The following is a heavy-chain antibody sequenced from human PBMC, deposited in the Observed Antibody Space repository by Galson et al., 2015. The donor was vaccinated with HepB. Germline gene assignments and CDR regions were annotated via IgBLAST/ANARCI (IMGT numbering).Heavy chain of an antibody. CDR3: ARDLGPYYYDSSGFGAFDI. Sequence: SVKVSCKASGYTFTSYAMNWVRQAPGQGLEWMGWINTNTGNPTYAQGYTGRFVFSLDTSVSTAYLQISSLKAEDTAVYYCARDLGPYYYDSSGFGAFDIWGQGTMVTVSS. J-gene: IGHJ3*02. V-gene: IGHV7-4-1*02. D-gene: IGHD3-22*01. CDR1: GYTFTSYA. CDR2: INTNTGNP.